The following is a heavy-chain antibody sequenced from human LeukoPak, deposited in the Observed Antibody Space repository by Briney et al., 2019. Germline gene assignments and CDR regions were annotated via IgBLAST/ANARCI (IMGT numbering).Heavy chain of an antibody. CDR3: ARDQPNYYGMDV. V-gene: IGHV3-11*06. CDR2: ISSSNTYT. CDR1: GFIFSDYY. J-gene: IGHJ6*02. Sequence: PGGSLRLSCAASGFIFSDYYMSWIRQALGKGLEWVSYISSSNTYTNYADSVKGRFTISRDNAKKSLDLQMNSLRVEDTAVYYCARDQPNYYGMDVWGQGTTVTVSS.